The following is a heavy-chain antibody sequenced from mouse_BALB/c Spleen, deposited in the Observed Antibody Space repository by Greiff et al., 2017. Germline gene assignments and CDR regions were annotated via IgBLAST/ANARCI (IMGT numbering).Heavy chain of an antibody. CDR1: GFTFTDYY. V-gene: IGHV7-3*02. Sequence: EVKVEESGGGLVQPGGSLRLSCATSGFTFTDYYMSWVRQPPGKALEWLGFIRNKANGYTTEYSASVKGRFTISRDNSQSILYLQMNTLRAEDSATYYCARDPSDGYFDYWGQGTTLTVSS. CDR2: IRNKANGYTT. J-gene: IGHJ2*01. CDR3: ARDPSDGYFDY. D-gene: IGHD2-3*01.